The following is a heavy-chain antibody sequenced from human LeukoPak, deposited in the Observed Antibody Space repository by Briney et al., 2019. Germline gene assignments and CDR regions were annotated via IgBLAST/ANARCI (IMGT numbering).Heavy chain of an antibody. J-gene: IGHJ3*02. CDR3: ARAEGYYDSSGNDAFDI. CDR1: GFTFSSYG. V-gene: IGHV3-33*01. D-gene: IGHD3-22*01. CDR2: IWYDGSNK. Sequence: GRSLRLSCAASGFTFSSYGMHWVRQAPGKGLEWVAVIWYDGSNKYYADSVKGRFTISRDNSKNTLYLQMNSLRAQDTAVYYCARAEGYYDSSGNDAFDIWGQGTMVTVSS.